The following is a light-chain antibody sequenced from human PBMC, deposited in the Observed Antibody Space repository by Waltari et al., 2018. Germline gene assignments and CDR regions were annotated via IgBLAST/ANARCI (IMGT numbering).Light chain of an antibody. V-gene: IGLV2-14*01. J-gene: IGLJ2*01. Sequence: QSALTQHASVSGSPGQSITISCTVTSSDVGGYNYVSWYQQHPGKAPKLMIYDVSKRPSGVSNRFSGSKSGNTASLTISGLQAEDEADYYCSSYTSSSTFVVFGGGTKLTVL. CDR2: DVS. CDR1: SSDVGGYNY. CDR3: SSYTSSSTFVV.